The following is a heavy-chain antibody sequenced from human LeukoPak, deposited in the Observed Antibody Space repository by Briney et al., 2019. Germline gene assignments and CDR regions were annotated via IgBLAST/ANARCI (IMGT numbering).Heavy chain of an antibody. V-gene: IGHV3-74*01. Sequence: SGGSLRLSCAASGTYWMHWVRQAPGKGLVWVSHINSDGSWTGYADSVKGRFTISKDNAKNTVSLQMNSLRDEDTAVYFCARGMYYEMDYWGQGTLVTVSS. J-gene: IGHJ4*02. CDR2: INSDGSWT. CDR3: ARGMYYEMDY. D-gene: IGHD3-3*01. CDR1: GTYW.